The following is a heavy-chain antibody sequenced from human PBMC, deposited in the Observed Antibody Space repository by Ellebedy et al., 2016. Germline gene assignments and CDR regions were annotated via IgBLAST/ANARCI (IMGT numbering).Heavy chain of an antibody. Sequence: KVSCXASGYGFTTYWIGWVRQMPGKGLEWMGIIYPGDSDTRYSPSFQGQVTISADKSISTAYLQWSSLKASDTAMYYCARGLLRYFDWLLYSNWFDPWGQGTLVTVSS. D-gene: IGHD3-9*01. CDR1: GYGFTTYW. CDR3: ARGLLRYFDWLLYSNWFDP. V-gene: IGHV5-51*01. J-gene: IGHJ5*02. CDR2: IYPGDSDT.